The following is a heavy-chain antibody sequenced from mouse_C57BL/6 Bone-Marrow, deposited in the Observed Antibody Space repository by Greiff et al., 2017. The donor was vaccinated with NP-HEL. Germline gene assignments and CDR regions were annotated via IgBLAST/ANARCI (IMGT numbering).Heavy chain of an antibody. Sequence: QVQLQQPGAELVKPGASVKLSCKASGYTFTSYLMHWVKQRPGQGLEWIGRIDPNSGDTKYTEKFKSKATLTVDKPSSTAYLQLNSLTSEDSAVYYCARYYYGSSSFDYGGQGTTLTVSS. CDR1: GYTFTSYL. J-gene: IGHJ2*01. D-gene: IGHD1-1*01. V-gene: IGHV1-72*01. CDR2: IDPNSGDT. CDR3: ARYYYGSSSFDY.